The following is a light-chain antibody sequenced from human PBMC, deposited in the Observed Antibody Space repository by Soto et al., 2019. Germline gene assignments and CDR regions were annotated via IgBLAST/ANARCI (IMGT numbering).Light chain of an antibody. J-gene: IGLJ1*01. Sequence: QSVLTQPPSLSGAPGQRVTISCTGSGSNIGAPYDVHWYQHLPGTAPKLLIYGSTNRPSGVPGRFSGSKSGTSASLAITGLQAEDEADYYCQSYDSSLSGYVFGAGNKLTVL. CDR3: QSYDSSLSGYV. V-gene: IGLV1-40*01. CDR2: GST. CDR1: GSNIGAPYD.